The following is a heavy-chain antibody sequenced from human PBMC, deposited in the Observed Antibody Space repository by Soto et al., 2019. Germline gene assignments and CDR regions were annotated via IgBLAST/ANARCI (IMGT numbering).Heavy chain of an antibody. J-gene: IGHJ3*02. CDR2: IDPSGGRT. CDR1: GYAFTAWY. V-gene: IGHV1-46*01. D-gene: IGHD6-25*01. Sequence: ASVKVSCKASGYAFTAWYLHWVRQAPGQGLEWMGFIDPSGGRTTYSRRFQGRVTVTRDTSTSTIYVELSSLKSEDTAVYYCVRNRPSGLDIWGQGTMVTVSS. CDR3: VRNRPSGLDI.